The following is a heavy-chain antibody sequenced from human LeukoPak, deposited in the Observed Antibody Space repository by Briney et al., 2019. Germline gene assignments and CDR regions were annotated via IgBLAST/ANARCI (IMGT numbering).Heavy chain of an antibody. Sequence: SETLSLTCTVSGGSISSYYWSWIRQPPGKGLEWIGSFYYGGNTYYNPSLKSRVTISVDTSKNQFSLKVTSVTAADTAVYYCARQSPDSFDPWGQGTLVTVSS. CDR2: FYYGGNT. CDR3: ARQSPDSFDP. D-gene: IGHD2-21*01. J-gene: IGHJ5*02. CDR1: GGSISSYY. V-gene: IGHV4-59*08.